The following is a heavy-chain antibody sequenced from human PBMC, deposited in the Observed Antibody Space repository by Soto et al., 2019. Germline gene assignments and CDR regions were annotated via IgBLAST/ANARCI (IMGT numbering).Heavy chain of an antibody. D-gene: IGHD3-16*01. CDR1: GYIFVNYG. Sequence: QVQLVQSGDEVKKPGASVKVSCKASGYIFVNYGIAWVRQAPGQGLEWRGWISPYTGNTHSATKVQGRLTMTTNTPTSTAYMDLGSLTSDDTAVYYCVMVDNYVTPTPQDVWGQGTTVTVSS. CDR2: ISPYTGNT. CDR3: VMVDNYVTPTPQDV. V-gene: IGHV1-18*01. J-gene: IGHJ6*02.